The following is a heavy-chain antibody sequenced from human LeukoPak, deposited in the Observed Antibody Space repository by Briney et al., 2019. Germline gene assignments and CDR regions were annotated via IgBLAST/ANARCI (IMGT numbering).Heavy chain of an antibody. CDR1: GSSISSYS. CDR3: V. Sequence: SETLSLTCTVSGSSISSYSWGWIRQPPGKGLEWIGSVYYSGSTYYNPSLKSRVTISVDTSKNQFSLNRISVTAADTAYYMDVWGKRTTVTGSS. V-gene: IGHV4-39*07. J-gene: IGHJ6*03. CDR2: VYYSGST.